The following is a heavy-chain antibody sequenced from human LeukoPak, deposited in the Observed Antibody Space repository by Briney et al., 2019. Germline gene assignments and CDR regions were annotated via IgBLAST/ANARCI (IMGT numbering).Heavy chain of an antibody. D-gene: IGHD6-6*01. CDR1: RYTFTGYY. CDR3: ARGIAARSWFDP. CDR2: ISAYNGNT. Sequence: ASVKVSCKASRYTFTGYYMHWVRQAPGQGLEWMGWISAYNGNTNYAQKLQGRVTMTTDTSTSTAYMELRSLRSDDTAVYYCARGIAARSWFDPWGQGTLVTVSS. J-gene: IGHJ5*02. V-gene: IGHV1-18*04.